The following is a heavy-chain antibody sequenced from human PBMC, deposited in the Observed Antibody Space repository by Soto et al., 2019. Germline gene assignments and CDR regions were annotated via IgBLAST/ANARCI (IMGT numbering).Heavy chain of an antibody. CDR3: AKESPYTENRLDYMDV. D-gene: IGHD4-4*01. V-gene: IGHV3-23*01. CDR2: ISARSERT. Sequence: EVRLLESGGGLVQPGGSLRLSCTTSGFTFDVVAMSWVRQAPGKGPEWVAAISARSERTYYADSVTGRFIISRDNPSNSFYLQTHSLRAEYTAVYYCAKESPYTENRLDYMDVWGKGTTVTVSS. CDR1: GFTFDVVA. J-gene: IGHJ6*03.